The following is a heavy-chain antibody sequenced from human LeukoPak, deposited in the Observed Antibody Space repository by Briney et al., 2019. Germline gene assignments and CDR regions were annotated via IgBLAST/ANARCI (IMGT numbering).Heavy chain of an antibody. J-gene: IGHJ5*02. CDR1: GFTFTSYW. V-gene: IGHV3-7*01. CDR2: IKYERSER. CDR3: ARLRYGGFDP. Sequence: GGSLRLSSAASGFTFTSYWMSWVRQAPGKGLEWVANIKYERSERYYVDSVKGRFTISRANAKNALYLQMSSLRGEDTAVYYCARLRYGGFDPWGQGTLVTVSS. D-gene: IGHD5-18*01.